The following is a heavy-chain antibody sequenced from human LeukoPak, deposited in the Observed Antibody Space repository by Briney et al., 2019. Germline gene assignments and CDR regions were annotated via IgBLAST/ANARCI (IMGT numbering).Heavy chain of an antibody. J-gene: IGHJ4*02. D-gene: IGHD3-10*01. Sequence: GGSLRLSCAASGFTFSSYGMSGVRQAPGKGLHWDSGNSVSGGTTHYADSVKGRFTISRDNSKHTLYLQMNSLRAEDTALYYCTKGFYDSGSSLSALDHWGQGTLVTVSS. CDR3: TKGFYDSGSSLSALDH. CDR2: NSVSGGTT. CDR1: GFTFSSYG. V-gene: IGHV3-23*01.